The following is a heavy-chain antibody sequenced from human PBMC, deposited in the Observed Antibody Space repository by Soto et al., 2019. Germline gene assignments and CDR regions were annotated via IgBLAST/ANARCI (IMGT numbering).Heavy chain of an antibody. J-gene: IGHJ4*02. CDR2: IYYSGST. CDR3: AIRRDYESAPYFDY. D-gene: IGHD4-17*01. CDR1: GGSISSYY. V-gene: IGHV4-59*08. Sequence: SETLSLTCTVSGGSISSYYWSWIRQPPGKGLEWIGYIYYSGSTNYNPSLKSRVTISVDTSKNQFSLKLSSVTAADTAVYYCAIRRDYESAPYFDYCGQRTLVTVSS.